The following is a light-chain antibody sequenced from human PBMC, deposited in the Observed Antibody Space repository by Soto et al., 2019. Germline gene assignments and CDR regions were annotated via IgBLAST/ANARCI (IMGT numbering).Light chain of an antibody. V-gene: IGLV6-57*04. Sequence: NFMLTQPHSVSESPGKTVTLSCIRSSGSIASNYVQWYQQRPGSAPTTVIYEDNQRPSGVPDRFSGSIDSSSNSASLTISGLKTEDAADYYCQSYDRSVVIFGGGTKVTVL. CDR3: QSYDRSVVI. CDR2: EDN. J-gene: IGLJ2*01. CDR1: SGSIASNY.